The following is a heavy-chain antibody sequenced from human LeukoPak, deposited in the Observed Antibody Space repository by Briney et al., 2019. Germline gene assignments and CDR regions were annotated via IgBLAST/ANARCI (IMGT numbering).Heavy chain of an antibody. V-gene: IGHV1-2*02. CDR2: INTNSGGT. CDR1: GYTFTGYY. J-gene: IGHJ4*02. Sequence: ASVKLSCKASGYTFTGYYMHWVRQAPGQGLEWMGWINTNSGGTNYAQKFQGRVTMTRDTSTSTAYMELRSLRSDDTAVYYCARVPVLWFGETNDYWGQGTLVTVSS. D-gene: IGHD3-10*01. CDR3: ARVPVLWFGETNDY.